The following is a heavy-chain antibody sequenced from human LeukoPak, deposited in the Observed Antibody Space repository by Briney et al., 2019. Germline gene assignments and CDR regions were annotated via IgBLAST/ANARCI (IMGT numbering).Heavy chain of an antibody. D-gene: IGHD6-13*01. V-gene: IGHV3-23*01. CDR2: IPGSGAST. CDR1: GFTFSNYG. J-gene: IGHJ4*02. Sequence: GGSLRLSCAASGFTFSNYGMSWVRQAPGKELQWVSAIPGSGASTYYADSVKGRFTISRDNSKNTLYLQMNSLRAEDAAVYYCARRDIATAGTRWYYFDLWGQGTLVTVSS. CDR3: ARRDIATAGTRWYYFDL.